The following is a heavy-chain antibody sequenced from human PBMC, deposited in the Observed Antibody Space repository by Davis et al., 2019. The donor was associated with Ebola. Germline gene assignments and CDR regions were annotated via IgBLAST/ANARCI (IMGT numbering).Heavy chain of an antibody. V-gene: IGHV4-4*02. CDR3: ARGGGFGGYGMDV. CDR2: INYSGST. J-gene: IGHJ6*02. D-gene: IGHD3-10*01. CDR1: GGSISSSNW. Sequence: MPSETLSLTCAVSGGSISSSNWWTWVRQPPGKGLEWIGEINYSGSTNYNPSLKSRVTISVDTSKNQFSLKLSSVTAADTAVYYCARGGGFGGYGMDVWGQGTTVTVSS.